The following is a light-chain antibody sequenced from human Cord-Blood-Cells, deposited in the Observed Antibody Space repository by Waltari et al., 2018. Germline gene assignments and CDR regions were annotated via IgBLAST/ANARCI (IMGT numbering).Light chain of an antibody. V-gene: IGLV2-14*01. CDR3: SSYTSSSTYV. J-gene: IGLJ1*01. CDR1: SRDVGGYNY. Sequence: QSALTQPASVSGSPGQSITISCTGTSRDVGGYNYVSWYQQHPGKPPKLMIYEVSNRPSGVSNRFSGSKSGNTASLTISGLQAEDEADYYCSSYTSSSTYVFGTGTKVTVL. CDR2: EVS.